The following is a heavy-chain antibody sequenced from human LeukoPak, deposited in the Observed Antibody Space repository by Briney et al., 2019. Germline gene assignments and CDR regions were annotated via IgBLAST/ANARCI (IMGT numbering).Heavy chain of an antibody. CDR2: ISQDGRTK. CDR3: ARENWSNDY. V-gene: IGHV3-7*01. CDR1: GFTFTTYY. Sequence: PGGSLRLSCAASGFTFTTYYMTWVRQAPGKGLEWLANISQDGRTKYYADSVEGRFAISRDSAINSVFLQMNSVRAEDTAVYYCARENWSNDYWGQGTLVTVSS. J-gene: IGHJ4*02. D-gene: IGHD1-1*01.